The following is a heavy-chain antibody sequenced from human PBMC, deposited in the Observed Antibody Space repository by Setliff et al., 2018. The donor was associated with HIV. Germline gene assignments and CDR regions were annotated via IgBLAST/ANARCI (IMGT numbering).Heavy chain of an antibody. CDR3: AAKPMIRGRPFAF. D-gene: IGHD3-10*01. V-gene: IGHV4-34*01. CDR1: GPSFTGYY. J-gene: IGHJ4*02. CDR2: INHSGVT. Sequence: ASETLSLTCAVYGPSFTGYYWNWIRQLPGKAFEWIGEINHSGVTYYNPSFKSRVNISLDLSKNQFSLRLTGLSGADTATYFCAAKPMIRGRPFAFWGQPTLVTAPQ.